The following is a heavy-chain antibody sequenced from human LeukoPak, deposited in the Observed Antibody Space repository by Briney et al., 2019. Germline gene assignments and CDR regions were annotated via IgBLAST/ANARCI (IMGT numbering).Heavy chain of an antibody. D-gene: IGHD3-22*01. CDR3: ARGGKFYYDSSGYSWGFDY. CDR2: MNPNSGNT. CDR1: GYTFTSYD. J-gene: IGHJ4*02. Sequence: ASVKVSCKASGYTFTSYDINWVRQATGQGLEWMGWMNPNSGNTGYAQKFQGRVTMTRNTSISTAYMELSSLRSEDTAVYYCARGGKFYYDSSGYSWGFDYRGQGTLVTVSS. V-gene: IGHV1-8*01.